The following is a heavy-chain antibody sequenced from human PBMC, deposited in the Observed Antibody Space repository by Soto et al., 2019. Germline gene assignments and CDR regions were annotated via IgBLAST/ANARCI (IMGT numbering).Heavy chain of an antibody. J-gene: IGHJ5*02. CDR1: GGSISSYY. CDR2: IYYSGST. Sequence: SETLSLTCTVSGGSISSYYWSWIRQPPGKGLEWIGYIYYSGSTNYNPSLKSRVTISVDTSKNQFSLRLTSVTAADSAVYYCARLGAYYQSPDPWGPGTLVT. D-gene: IGHD2-21*01. V-gene: IGHV4-59*08. CDR3: ARLGAYYQSPDP.